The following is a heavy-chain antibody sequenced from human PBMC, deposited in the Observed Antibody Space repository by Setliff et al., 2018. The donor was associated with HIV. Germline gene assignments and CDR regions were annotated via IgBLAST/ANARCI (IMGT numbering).Heavy chain of an antibody. Sequence: GASVKVSCKTSGGTFGSYAVSWVRQAPGQGLEWMGGIIPAFGTANYAQKFQGRVTITTDESTSTAYMELSGLRSEDTAVYFCARDGLLVAGIRFDYWGQGTLVTVSS. CDR1: GGTFGSYA. CDR3: ARDGLLVAGIRFDY. J-gene: IGHJ4*01. V-gene: IGHV1-69*05. CDR2: IIPAFGTA. D-gene: IGHD6-19*01.